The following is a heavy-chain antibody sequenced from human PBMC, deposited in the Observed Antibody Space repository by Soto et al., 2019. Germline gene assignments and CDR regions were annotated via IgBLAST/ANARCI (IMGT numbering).Heavy chain of an antibody. D-gene: IGHD3-3*01. Sequence: QVHLVQSGAEVKKPGASVKVSCKASGYTFINNWIHWVQQAPGQGLEWLGLINPSAGSTIHAPKFQCRVTMTSDTSTGTFYMELTSLTSEDTAVYYCTRDLGVPDDYWGQGTLVTVSS. J-gene: IGHJ4*02. CDR2: INPSAGST. CDR1: GYTFINNW. V-gene: IGHV1-46*01. CDR3: TRDLGVPDDY.